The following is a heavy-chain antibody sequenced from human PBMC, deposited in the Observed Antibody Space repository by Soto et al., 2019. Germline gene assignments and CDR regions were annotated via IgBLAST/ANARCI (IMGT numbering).Heavy chain of an antibody. J-gene: IGHJ4*02. CDR1: GLDLSHPW. V-gene: IGHV3-15*01. Sequence: GGSLRLSCAASGLDLSHPWMTWVRQAAGKGLEWVARIKSKTDGATADYAAPVKGRFSISRDDSKNTVDLQMNSLKTEDTAVYYCVRATYFSDSSGYTRCFDYWGQGTLVTVSS. CDR3: VRATYFSDSSGYTRCFDY. CDR2: IKSKTDGATA. D-gene: IGHD3-22*01.